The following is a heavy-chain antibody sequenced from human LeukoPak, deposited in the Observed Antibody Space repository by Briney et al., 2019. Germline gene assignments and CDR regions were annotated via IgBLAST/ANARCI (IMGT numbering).Heavy chain of an antibody. CDR1: GASISSNNW. D-gene: IGHD6-6*01. CDR3: ARLSSSPNGFDY. J-gene: IGHJ4*02. Sequence: SETLSLTCAVSGASISSNNWWWSWVRQPPGKGLEWIGEIYHSGSTNYNPSLKSRVTISVDTSKNQFSLKLSSVTAADTAVYYCARLSSSPNGFDYWGQGTLVTVSS. CDR2: IYHSGST. V-gene: IGHV4-4*02.